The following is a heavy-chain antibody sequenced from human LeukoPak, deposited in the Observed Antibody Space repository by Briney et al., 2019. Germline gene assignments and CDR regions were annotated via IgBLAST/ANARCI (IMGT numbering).Heavy chain of an antibody. D-gene: IGHD2-15*01. V-gene: IGHV3-21*01. CDR2: ISSSRSYI. Sequence: GGSLRLSCAASGFTFSIYSMNWVRQAPGKGLEWVSSISSSRSYIYYADSVKGRFTISRDNAKNSLYLQMNSLRAEDTAVYYCARDLGFGCSGGSCYPGLYYYYGMDVWGQGTTVTVSS. CDR3: ARDLGFGCSGGSCYPGLYYYYGMDV. J-gene: IGHJ6*02. CDR1: GFTFSIYS.